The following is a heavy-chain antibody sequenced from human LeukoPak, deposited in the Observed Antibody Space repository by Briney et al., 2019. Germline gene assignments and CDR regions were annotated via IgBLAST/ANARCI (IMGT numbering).Heavy chain of an antibody. CDR2: IYHSGST. D-gene: IGHD3-3*01. CDR1: GGSISSGGYY. J-gene: IGHJ4*02. CDR3: ARHPHTDFWSGYVDY. Sequence: SETLSLTCTVSGGSISSGGYYWSWIRQPPGKGLEWIGYIYHSGSTYYNPSLKSRVTISVDRSKNQFSLKLSSVTAADTAVYYCARHPHTDFWSGYVDYWGQGTLVTVSS. V-gene: IGHV4-30-2*01.